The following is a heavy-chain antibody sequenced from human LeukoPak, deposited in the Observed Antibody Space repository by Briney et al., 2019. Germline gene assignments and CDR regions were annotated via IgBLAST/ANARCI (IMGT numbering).Heavy chain of an antibody. Sequence: PSETLSLTCAVYGGSFSDYFWSWIRQPPGKGLEWIGEISHSGSTTYNPSLRSRVTISGDTSKKQFSLKLSSVTAADTAVYYCARYGSSALIFDYWGQGTLVTVSS. J-gene: IGHJ4*02. CDR3: ARYGSSALIFDY. D-gene: IGHD6-6*01. CDR1: GGSFSDYF. CDR2: ISHSGST. V-gene: IGHV4-34*01.